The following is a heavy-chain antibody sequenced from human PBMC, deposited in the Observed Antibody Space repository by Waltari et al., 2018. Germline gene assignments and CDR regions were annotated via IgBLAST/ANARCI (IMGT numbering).Heavy chain of an antibody. V-gene: IGHV4-38-2*02. CDR3: ARDQYYDFWSGYYTRSSGAFDI. CDR1: GYSISSGYY. J-gene: IGHJ3*02. CDR2: IYHSGST. Sequence: QVQLQESGPGLVKPSETLSLTCAASGYSISSGYYWGWIRQPPGKGLEWIGSIYHSGSTYYNPSLKSRVTISVDTSKNQFSLKLSSVTAADTAVYYCARDQYYDFWSGYYTRSSGAFDIWGQGTMVTVSS. D-gene: IGHD3-3*01.